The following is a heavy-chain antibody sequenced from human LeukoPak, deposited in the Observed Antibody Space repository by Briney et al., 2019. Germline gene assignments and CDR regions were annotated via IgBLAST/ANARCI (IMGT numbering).Heavy chain of an antibody. CDR3: ARARITMVRGVSDFDY. CDR1: GYTFTGYY. J-gene: IGHJ4*02. CDR2: INPNSGGT. D-gene: IGHD3-10*01. V-gene: IGHV1-2*02. Sequence: ASVKVSCKASGYTFTGYYMHWVRQAPGQGLEWMGWINPNSGGTNYAQKFQGRVTMTRDTSISTAYMELSRLRSDDTAVYYCARARITMVRGVSDFDYWGQGTLVTVSS.